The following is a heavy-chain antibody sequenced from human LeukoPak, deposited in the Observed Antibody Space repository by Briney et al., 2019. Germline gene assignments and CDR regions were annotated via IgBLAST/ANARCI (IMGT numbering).Heavy chain of an antibody. CDR3: ARGGRVGGDDAYAI. V-gene: IGHV3-33*01. D-gene: IGHD2-21*02. J-gene: IGHJ3*02. CDR1: GFTFSSHG. Sequence: PGGSLRLSCAASGFTFSSHGMHWVRQAPGKGLEWVAAIWYDGSNKYYADPVKGRFTISRDNSKNTLYLQMNSLRAADTAVYYCARGGRVGGDDAYAIWGQGTMVTVSS. CDR2: IWYDGSNK.